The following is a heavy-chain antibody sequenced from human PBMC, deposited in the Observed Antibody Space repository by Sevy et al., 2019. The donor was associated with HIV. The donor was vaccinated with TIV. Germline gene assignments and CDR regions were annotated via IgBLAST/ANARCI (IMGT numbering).Heavy chain of an antibody. V-gene: IGHV3-23*01. J-gene: IGHJ4*02. Sequence: GGSLRLSCAASGFTFSKYSMSWVRQPPGKGLEWVSTLSFGCGEINHADSVKGRFTISRDNSKNLLYLQMNNLRAEDTAVYYCAREGCTKPHDYWGQGTLVTVSS. CDR1: GFTFSKYS. D-gene: IGHD2-8*01. CDR3: AREGCTKPHDY. CDR2: LSFGCGEI.